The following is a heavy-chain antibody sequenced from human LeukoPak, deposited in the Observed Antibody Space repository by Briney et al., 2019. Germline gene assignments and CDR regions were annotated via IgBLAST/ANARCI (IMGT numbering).Heavy chain of an antibody. Sequence: ASVKVSCKVSGYTLTELSMHWVRQAPGKGLEWMGGFDPEDGETIYAQKFQGRVTMTEDTSTDTAYMELSSLRSEDTAVYYCATEGIWFGELIGKFGFDPWGQGTLVTVSP. J-gene: IGHJ5*02. CDR2: FDPEDGET. D-gene: IGHD3-10*01. CDR1: GYTLTELS. V-gene: IGHV1-24*01. CDR3: ATEGIWFGELIGKFGFDP.